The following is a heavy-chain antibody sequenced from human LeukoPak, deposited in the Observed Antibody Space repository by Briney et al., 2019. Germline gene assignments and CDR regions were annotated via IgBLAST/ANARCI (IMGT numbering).Heavy chain of an antibody. D-gene: IGHD2-21*02. CDR3: ARDRGYCGGDCYQGFFDY. J-gene: IGHJ4*02. Sequence: GGSLRLSCAASGFTFSSYGMHWVRQAPGKGVEWVAVISYDGSNKYYADSVKGRFTISRDNSKNTLYLQMNSLRAEDTAVYYCARDRGYCGGDCYQGFFDYWGQGTLVTVSS. V-gene: IGHV3-30*03. CDR2: ISYDGSNK. CDR1: GFTFSSYG.